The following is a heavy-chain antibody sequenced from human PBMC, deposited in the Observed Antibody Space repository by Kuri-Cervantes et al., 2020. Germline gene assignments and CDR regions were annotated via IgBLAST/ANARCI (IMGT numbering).Heavy chain of an antibody. V-gene: IGHV4-34*01. CDR2: INHSGST. D-gene: IGHD3-10*01. CDR1: GGSFSGYY. CDR3: ARGGNYYGSGSWLPNYYYYYFDY. Sequence: SETLSLTCTVYGGSFSGYYWSWIRQPPGKGLEWIGEINHSGSTNYNPSLKSRVTISVDTSKNQFSLKLSSVTAADTAVYYCARGGNYYGSGSWLPNYYYYYFDYWGQGTLVTVSS. J-gene: IGHJ4*02.